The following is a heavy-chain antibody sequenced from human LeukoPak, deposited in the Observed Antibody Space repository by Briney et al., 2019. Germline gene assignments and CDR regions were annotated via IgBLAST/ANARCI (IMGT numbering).Heavy chain of an antibody. J-gene: IGHJ4*02. CDR1: GYTFTSYG. CDR2: ICAYNGNT. Sequence: GASVKVSCKASGYTFTSYGISWVRQAPGQGLECMGWICAYNGNTNYAQKLQGRVTMTTDTSTSTAYMELRSMRSDDTAVYYCARFSIDEEIYYDSSGYDYWGQGTLVTVSS. CDR3: ARFSIDEEIYYDSSGYDY. D-gene: IGHD3-22*01. V-gene: IGHV1-18*01.